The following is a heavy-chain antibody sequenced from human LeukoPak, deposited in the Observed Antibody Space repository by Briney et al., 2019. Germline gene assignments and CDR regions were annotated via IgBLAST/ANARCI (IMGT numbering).Heavy chain of an antibody. D-gene: IGHD3-10*01. CDR2: ISSSGSTI. CDR3: AGGRDYYGSGSYYYH. CDR1: GFTFSSYE. J-gene: IGHJ5*02. V-gene: IGHV3-48*03. Sequence: PGGSLRLSCAASGFTFSSYEMNWVRQAPGKGLEWVSYISSSGSTIYYADSVKGRFTISRDNAKNSLYLQMNSLRAEDTAVYYCAGGRDYYGSGSYYYHWGQETLVTVSS.